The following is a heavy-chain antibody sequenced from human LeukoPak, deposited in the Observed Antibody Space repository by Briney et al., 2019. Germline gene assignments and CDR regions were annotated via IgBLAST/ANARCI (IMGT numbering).Heavy chain of an antibody. CDR1: GFTFCDYY. CDR3: ARLKYGSPQH. D-gene: IGHD1-26*01. J-gene: IGHJ1*01. Sequence: GGSLRLSCAASGFTFCDYYMSWIRQAPGKGLEWISYISSSGSYTIYADSVKGRFTISRDNAKNSLFLQMNSLRAEDTAVYYCARLKYGSPQHWGQGTLVTVYS. CDR2: ISSSGSYT. V-gene: IGHV3-11*06.